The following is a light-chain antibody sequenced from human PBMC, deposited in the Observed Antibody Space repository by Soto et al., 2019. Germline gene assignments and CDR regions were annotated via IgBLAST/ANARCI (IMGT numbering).Light chain of an antibody. V-gene: IGLV2-8*01. CDR2: EVS. J-gene: IGLJ2*01. CDR1: SSDVGGYNY. CDR3: SSYAGSNAVV. Sequence: QSALTQPPSASGSPGQSVTISCTRTSSDVGGYNYVSWYQQHPGKAPKLMIYEVSKRPSGVPDRFSGSKSGNTASLTVSGLQAEDEADYYCSSYAGSNAVVFGGGTKLTVL.